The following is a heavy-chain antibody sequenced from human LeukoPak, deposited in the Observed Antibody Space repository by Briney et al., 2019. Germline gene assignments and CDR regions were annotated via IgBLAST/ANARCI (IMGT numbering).Heavy chain of an antibody. CDR2: ISSNSDSYT. D-gene: IGHD3-10*01. V-gene: IGHV3-21*01. Sequence: GGSLRLSCAASEFTFSTYNMHWVRQAPGKGLEWVSTISSNSDSYTYYADSVKGRFTISRDNSKNTLYLQMNSLRVDDTAIYYCARTAWNYFGSGNYYAPDYWGQGTLVTVSS. CDR3: ARTAWNYFGSGNYYAPDY. CDR1: EFTFSTYN. J-gene: IGHJ4*02.